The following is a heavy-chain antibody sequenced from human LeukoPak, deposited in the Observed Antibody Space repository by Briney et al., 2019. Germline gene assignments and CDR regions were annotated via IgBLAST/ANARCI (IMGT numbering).Heavy chain of an antibody. Sequence: GGSLRLSCAASGFTVSSNYMSWVRQAPGKGLEWVSGINWNGGSTGYADSVKGRFTISRDNAKNSLYLQMNSLRAEDTALYYCARGEAAAGTSWGQGTMVTVSS. CDR2: INWNGGST. V-gene: IGHV3-20*04. J-gene: IGHJ3*01. CDR3: ARGEAAAGTS. D-gene: IGHD6-13*01. CDR1: GFTVSSNY.